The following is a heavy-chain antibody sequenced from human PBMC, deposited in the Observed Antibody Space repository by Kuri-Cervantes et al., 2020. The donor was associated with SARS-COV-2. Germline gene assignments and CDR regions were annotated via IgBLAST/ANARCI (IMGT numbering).Heavy chain of an antibody. CDR1: GYSISSGYY. D-gene: IGHD2-2*01. J-gene: IGHJ4*02. CDR2: IYHSRST. CDR3: ARILPSRYGKNFDY. V-gene: IGHV4-38-2*01. Sequence: SQTLSLTCAVSGYSISSGYYWGWIRQPPGKGLEWIGSIYHSRSTDYNPSLKSRVTISVDTSKNQFSLKLSSVTAADTAVYYCARILPSRYGKNFDYWGQGTLVTVSS.